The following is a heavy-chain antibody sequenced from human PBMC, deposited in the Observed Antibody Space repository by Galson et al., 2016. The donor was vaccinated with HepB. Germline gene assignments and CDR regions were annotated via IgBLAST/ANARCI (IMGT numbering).Heavy chain of an antibody. CDR2: TYHRSKWAT. V-gene: IGHV6-1*01. D-gene: IGHD1-26*01. CDR1: GDSVSSNSVA. J-gene: IGHJ3*02. CDR3: VRSTSDDRAFDI. Sequence: CAISGDSVSSNSVAWHWIRQAPSRGLEWLGRTYHRSKWATDYAVSVNGRITIDADTSKNQFYLQLNSVTPEDTAVYYCVRSTSDDRAFDIWGQGTMVTVSS.